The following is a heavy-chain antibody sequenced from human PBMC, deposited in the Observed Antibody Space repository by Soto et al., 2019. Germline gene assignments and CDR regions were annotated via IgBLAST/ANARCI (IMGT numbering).Heavy chain of an antibody. Sequence: PGGSLRLSCAASGFTFSSYAMHWVRQAPGKGLEWVAVISYDGSNKYYADSVKGRFTISRDNSKNTLYLQMNSLRAEDTAVYYCARVFTIFGVVLAGMDGWGQGTTVTVS. J-gene: IGHJ6*02. D-gene: IGHD3-3*01. V-gene: IGHV3-30-3*01. CDR1: GFTFSSYA. CDR3: ARVFTIFGVVLAGMDG. CDR2: ISYDGSNK.